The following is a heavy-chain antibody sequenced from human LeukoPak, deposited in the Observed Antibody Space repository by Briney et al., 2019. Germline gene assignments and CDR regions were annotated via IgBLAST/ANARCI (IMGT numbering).Heavy chain of an antibody. CDR1: GGSISSGSHY. CDR2: IYTSGST. CDR3: ARVDPYCSSTSCSFDY. V-gene: IGHV4-61*02. Sequence: SQTLSLTCTVSGGSISSGSHYWSWIRQPAGKGLEWIGRIYTSGSTNYNPSLRSRVTISVDTSKNQFSLKLSSVTAADTAVYYCARVDPYCSSTSCSFDYWGQGTLVTVSS. J-gene: IGHJ4*02. D-gene: IGHD2-2*01.